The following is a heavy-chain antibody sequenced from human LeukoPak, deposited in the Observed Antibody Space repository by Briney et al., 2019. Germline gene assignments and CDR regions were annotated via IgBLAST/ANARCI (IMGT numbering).Heavy chain of an antibody. D-gene: IGHD3-3*01. CDR1: GFTFNNYA. J-gene: IGHJ3*02. CDR3: AKERGDYDFWSGYSLDAFDI. Sequence: PGGSLRLSCAASGFTFNNYAMSWVRQAPGKGLEWVSAISGSGGSIYYADSVKGRFTISRDNSKNTLYLQMNSLRAEDTAVYYCAKERGDYDFWSGYSLDAFDIWGQGTMVTVSS. V-gene: IGHV3-23*01. CDR2: ISGSGGSI.